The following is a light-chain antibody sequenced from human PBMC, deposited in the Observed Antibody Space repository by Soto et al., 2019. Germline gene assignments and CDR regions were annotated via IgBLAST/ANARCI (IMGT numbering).Light chain of an antibody. CDR2: DSS. CDR3: QQLSHYPYT. J-gene: IGKJ2*01. V-gene: IGKV1-9*01. Sequence: DLQLTQSPSFLSASVEDRVTISCRASYDISSSLAWYQQEPGKPPKLLIYDSSTLQPGVPSRFTGSGSGRKFTLTISGLQFGDFATYFCQQLSHYPYTFGQGTKLEV. CDR1: YDISSS.